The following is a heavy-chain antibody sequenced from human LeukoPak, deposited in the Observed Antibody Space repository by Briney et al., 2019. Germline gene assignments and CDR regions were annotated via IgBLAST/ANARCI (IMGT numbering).Heavy chain of an antibody. CDR3: ARGGYYDSSGYYGSQSFDY. V-gene: IGHV4-61*02. CDR1: GGSISSGSYY. J-gene: IGHJ4*02. CDR2: IYTSGST. D-gene: IGHD3-22*01. Sequence: PSQTLSLTCTVSGGSISSGSYYWSWIRQPAGKGLEWIGRIYTSGSTNYNPSLKSRVTISVDTSKNQFSLKLGSVTAADTAVYYCARGGYYDSSGYYGSQSFDYWGQGTLVTVSS.